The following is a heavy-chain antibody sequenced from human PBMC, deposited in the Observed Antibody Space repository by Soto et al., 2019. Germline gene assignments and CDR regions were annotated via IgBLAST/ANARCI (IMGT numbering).Heavy chain of an antibody. CDR1: GYSFTSYW. CDR2: IDPSDSYT. Sequence: GESLKISCKGSGYSFTSYWISWVRQMPGKGLEWMGRIDPSDSYTNYSPSFQGHVTISADKSISTAYLQWSSLKASDTAMYYCASAPYYYTVRAVWGKGTTVPVSS. V-gene: IGHV5-10-1*01. J-gene: IGHJ6*04. CDR3: ASAPYYYTVRAV.